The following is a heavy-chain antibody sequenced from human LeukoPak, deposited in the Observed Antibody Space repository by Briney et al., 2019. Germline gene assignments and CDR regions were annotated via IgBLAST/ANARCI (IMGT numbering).Heavy chain of an antibody. J-gene: IGHJ5*02. CDR3: ARAHPLWFGELLYSNWFDP. CDR1: GYTFTSYG. CDR2: ISAYNGNT. Sequence: GASVKVSCKASGYTFTSYGISWVRQAPGQGLEWMGWISAYNGNTNYAQKFQGRVTITRNTSISTAYMELSSLRSEDTAVYYCARAHPLWFGELLYSNWFDPWGQGTLVTVSS. D-gene: IGHD3-10*01. V-gene: IGHV1-18*01.